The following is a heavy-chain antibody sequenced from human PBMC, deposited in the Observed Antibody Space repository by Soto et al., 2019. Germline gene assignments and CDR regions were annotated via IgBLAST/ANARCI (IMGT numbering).Heavy chain of an antibody. CDR1: GYSFTSYW. CDR2: IYPGDSDT. CDR3: ARSLVFGSNTPDYGDSTGDY. Sequence: GESLKISCKGSGYSFTSYWIGWVRQMPGKGLEWMGIIYPGDSDTRYSPSFQGQVTISADKSISTAYLQWSSLKASDTAMYYCARSLVFGSNTPDYGDSTGDYWGQGTLVTVSS. D-gene: IGHD4-17*01. V-gene: IGHV5-51*01. J-gene: IGHJ4*02.